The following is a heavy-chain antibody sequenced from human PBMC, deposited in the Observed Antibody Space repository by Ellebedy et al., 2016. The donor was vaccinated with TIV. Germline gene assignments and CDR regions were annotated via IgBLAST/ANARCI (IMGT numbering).Heavy chain of an antibody. D-gene: IGHD3-16*01. J-gene: IGHJ4*02. Sequence: AASVKVSCKTSGYTFTYHALHWVRQAPGQRLEWMGWINADNGNTKYSQDFQGRLTFTRDISATTAYMELRSLKSEDTAVYFCSREIGGRKDLDYWGQGTLVTVSS. V-gene: IGHV1-3*01. CDR3: SREIGGRKDLDY. CDR1: GYTFTYHA. CDR2: INADNGNT.